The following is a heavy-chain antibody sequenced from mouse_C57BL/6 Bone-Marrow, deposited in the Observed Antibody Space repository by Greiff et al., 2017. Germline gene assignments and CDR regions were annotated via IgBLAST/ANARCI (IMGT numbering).Heavy chain of an antibody. V-gene: IGHV1-72*01. D-gene: IGHD3-2*02. CDR2: IDPNSGGT. Sequence: QVQLQQPGAELVKPGASVKLSCKASGYTFTSYWMHWVKQRPGRGLGWIGRIDPNSGGTKYNEKFKSKATLTVDKPSSTAYMQLSSLTSEDSAVYYCARDSSGTTDYDAMDYWGQGTSVTVSS. CDR3: ARDSSGTTDYDAMDY. J-gene: IGHJ4*01. CDR1: GYTFTSYW.